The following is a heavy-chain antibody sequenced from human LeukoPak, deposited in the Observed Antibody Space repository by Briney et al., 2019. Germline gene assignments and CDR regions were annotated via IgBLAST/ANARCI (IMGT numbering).Heavy chain of an antibody. CDR3: TRDHNWGPDY. J-gene: IGHJ4*02. D-gene: IGHD7-27*01. CDR2: IRPKSGDI. V-gene: IGHV1-2*02. CDR1: GYTFTDHY. Sequence: ASVKVSCQASGYTFTDHYLHWVGQAPGQGLEWVGWIRPKSGDIHDAQTFYGRVTLTRDTSINTAYMELTGLTSDDTGVYYCTRDHNWGPDYWGQGTLIIVSS.